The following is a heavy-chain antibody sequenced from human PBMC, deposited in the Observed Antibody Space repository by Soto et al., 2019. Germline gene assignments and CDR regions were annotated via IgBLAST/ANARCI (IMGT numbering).Heavy chain of an antibody. D-gene: IGHD3-22*01. V-gene: IGHV4-39*01. Sequence: SETLSLTCTVSGGSISSSSYYWGWIRQPPGKGLEWIGSIYYSGSTYYNPSLKSRVTISVDTSKNQFSLKLSSVTAADTAVYYCARHVDMRIVVVTPYYFDYWGQGTLVTVSS. J-gene: IGHJ4*02. CDR1: GGSISSSSYY. CDR2: IYYSGST. CDR3: ARHVDMRIVVVTPYYFDY.